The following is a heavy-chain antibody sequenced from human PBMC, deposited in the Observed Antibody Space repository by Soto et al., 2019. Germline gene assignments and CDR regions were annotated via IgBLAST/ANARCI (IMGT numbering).Heavy chain of an antibody. Sequence: GGSLRLSCAASGFTFSSYGMHWVRQAPGKGLEWVAVISYDGSNKYYADSVKGRFTISRDNSKNTLYLQMNSLRAEDTAVYYCAKTPIRGMIVVVIKAWFGYWGQGTLVTVSS. CDR3: AKTPIRGMIVVVIKAWFGY. J-gene: IGHJ4*02. CDR1: GFTFSSYG. CDR2: ISYDGSNK. D-gene: IGHD3-22*01. V-gene: IGHV3-30*18.